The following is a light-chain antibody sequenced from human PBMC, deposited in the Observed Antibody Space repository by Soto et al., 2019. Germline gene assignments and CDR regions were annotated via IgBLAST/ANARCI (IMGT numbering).Light chain of an antibody. Sequence: EIVLTQSPGTLSLSPGERATLSCRASQSVSSSYLAWYQHKPGQAPRLLIYGASSRATGIPDRFSGSGSGTDFTLTISRLEPEDFGVYFCQQYGRLPHTFGQGTKLEIK. CDR3: QQYGRLPHT. V-gene: IGKV3-20*01. CDR2: GAS. J-gene: IGKJ2*01. CDR1: QSVSSSY.